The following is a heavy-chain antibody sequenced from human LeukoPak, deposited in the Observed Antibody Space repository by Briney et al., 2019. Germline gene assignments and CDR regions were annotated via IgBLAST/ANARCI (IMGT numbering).Heavy chain of an antibody. Sequence: GGSLRLSCAASGFTFSSYAMSWVRQAPGKGLEWVSAISDGGDITYYADSVKGRFTISRDNSKNTLYLQMNSLRAEDTAVYYCAKDSPLVVRGVRGYFDYWGQGSLVTVSS. CDR3: AKDSPLVVRGVRGYFDY. CDR2: ISDGGDIT. D-gene: IGHD3-10*01. V-gene: IGHV3-23*01. J-gene: IGHJ4*02. CDR1: GFTFSSYA.